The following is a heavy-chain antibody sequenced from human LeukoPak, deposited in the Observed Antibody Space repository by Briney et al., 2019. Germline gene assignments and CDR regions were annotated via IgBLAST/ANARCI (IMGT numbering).Heavy chain of an antibody. CDR1: GGSISSYY. D-gene: IGHD5-24*01. V-gene: IGHV4-59*01. CDR3: ARDSLRDGYLY. CDR2: IYYSGST. J-gene: IGHJ4*02. Sequence: PSETLSLTCTVSGGSISSYYWSWIRQPPGKGLEWIGYIYYSGSTNYNPSLKSRVTISVDTSKNQFSLKLSSVTAADTAVYYCARDSLRDGYLYWGQGTLVTVSS.